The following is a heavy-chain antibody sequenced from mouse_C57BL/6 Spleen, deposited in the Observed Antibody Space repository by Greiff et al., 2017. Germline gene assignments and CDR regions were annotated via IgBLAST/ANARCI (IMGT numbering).Heavy chain of an antibody. Sequence: EVMLVESGGDLVKPGGSLKLSCAASGFTFSSYGMSWVRQTPDKRLEWVATISSGGSYTYYPDSVKGRFTISRDNAKNTLYLQMSILKSEDTAMYYCARHADYDWYFDVWGTGTTVTVSS. D-gene: IGHD2-4*01. CDR3: ARHADYDWYFDV. CDR1: GFTFSSYG. CDR2: ISSGGSYT. V-gene: IGHV5-6*02. J-gene: IGHJ1*03.